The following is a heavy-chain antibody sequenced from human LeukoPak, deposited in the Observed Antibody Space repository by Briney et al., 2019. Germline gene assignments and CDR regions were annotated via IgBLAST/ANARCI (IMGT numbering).Heavy chain of an antibody. J-gene: IGHJ4*02. CDR2: IYYSGST. V-gene: IGHV4-30-4*01. Sequence: SQTLSLTCTVSGGSISSGDYYWSRIRQPPGKGLEWIGYIYYSGSTYYNPSLKSRVTISVDTSKNQFSLKLSSVTAADTAVYYCARVYHGDYSERAFDYWGQGTLVTVSS. D-gene: IGHD4-17*01. CDR1: GGSISSGDYY. CDR3: ARVYHGDYSERAFDY.